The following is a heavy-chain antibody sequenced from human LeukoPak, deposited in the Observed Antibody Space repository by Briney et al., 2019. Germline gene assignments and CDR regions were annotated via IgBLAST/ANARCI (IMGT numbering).Heavy chain of an antibody. D-gene: IGHD1/OR15-1a*01. J-gene: IGHJ6*02. Sequence: GGSLRLSCAASGFTITTNYMNWVRQAPGKGLEWVSVIYGDDETNYADSVKGRFTISRDNSKNTLYLQMNSLRADDTAVYYCAREAVMPVAPVKIGTSDRPLYEYYGPDVWGQGTTVTVSS. V-gene: IGHV3-53*01. CDR1: GFTITTNY. CDR2: IYGDDET. CDR3: AREAVMPVAPVKIGTSDRPLYEYYGPDV.